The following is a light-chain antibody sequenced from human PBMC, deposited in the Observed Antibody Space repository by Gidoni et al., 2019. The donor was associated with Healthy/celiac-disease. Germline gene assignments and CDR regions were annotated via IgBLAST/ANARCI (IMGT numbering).Light chain of an antibody. J-gene: IGKJ2*04. Sequence: EIVLTQSPGTLSLSPGERATLSCRASQSVSSSYLAWYQQKPGQAPRLLSYGASSGATGIPDRFSGSGSGTDFTLTISRLEPEDFAVYYCQQYGSSPRGSFGQGTKLEIK. CDR3: QQYGSSPRGS. CDR1: QSVSSSY. CDR2: GAS. V-gene: IGKV3-20*01.